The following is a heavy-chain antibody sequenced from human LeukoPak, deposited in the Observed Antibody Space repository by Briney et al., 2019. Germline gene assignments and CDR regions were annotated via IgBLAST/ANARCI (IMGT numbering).Heavy chain of an antibody. Sequence: GGPLRLPCAASGFTFSPKSMNWVPQAPGKGLEWVASISGSSNYIYYADSVKGRFTISRDNAKNSLYLQMNSLRAEDTAIYYCASGPPIDYWGQGTLVTVSS. J-gene: IGHJ4*02. CDR3: ASGPPIDY. CDR2: ISGSSNYI. CDR1: GFTFSPKS. V-gene: IGHV3-21*01.